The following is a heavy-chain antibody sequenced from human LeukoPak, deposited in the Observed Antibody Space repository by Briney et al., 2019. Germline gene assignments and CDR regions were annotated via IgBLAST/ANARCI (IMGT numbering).Heavy chain of an antibody. CDR3: ARLDVSSWFDP. CDR1: GGSISSYY. V-gene: IGHV4-59*08. D-gene: IGHD3/OR15-3a*01. J-gene: IGHJ5*02. Sequence: SETLSLTCTVPGGSISSYYWSWIRQPPGKGLEWIGYIYYSGSTNYNPSLKSRVTISVDTSKNQFSLKLSSVTAADTAVYYCARLDVSSWFDPWGQGTLVTVSS. CDR2: IYYSGST.